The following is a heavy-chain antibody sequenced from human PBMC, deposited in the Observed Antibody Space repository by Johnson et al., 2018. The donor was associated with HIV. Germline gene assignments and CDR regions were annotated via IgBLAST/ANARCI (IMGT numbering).Heavy chain of an antibody. V-gene: IGHV3-30*18. CDR1: GFTFSSYG. Sequence: QVQLVESGGGVVQPGRSLRLSCVASGFTFSSYGMHWVRQAPGKGLEWVAVISYDGSNKYYADSVKGRFTISRDNSKNTLFLQMNSLRPEETAVYYCANRRGIGDGTTGSLDIWGQGTMVTVSS. CDR3: ANRRGIGDGTTGSLDI. D-gene: IGHD1-1*01. J-gene: IGHJ3*02. CDR2: ISYDGSNK.